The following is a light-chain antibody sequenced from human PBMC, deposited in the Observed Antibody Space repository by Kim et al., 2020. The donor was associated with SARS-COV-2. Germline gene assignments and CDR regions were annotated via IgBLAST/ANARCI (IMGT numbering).Light chain of an antibody. Sequence: EIVLTQSPGSLSLSPGERATLSCRASQSVCSICLAWYQQKSGQAPRLLIYSVSTRATGIPDRFSGSGSGTDFTLTISRLEPEDSAMYYCQQYSIPPPYTFGRGPNLRS. V-gene: IGKV3-20*01. CDR1: QSVCSIC. CDR3: QQYSIPPPYT. J-gene: IGKJ2*01. CDR2: SVS.